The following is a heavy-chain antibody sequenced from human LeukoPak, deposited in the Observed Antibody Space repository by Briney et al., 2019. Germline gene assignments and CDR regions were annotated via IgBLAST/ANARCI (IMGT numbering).Heavy chain of an antibody. J-gene: IGHJ4*02. D-gene: IGHD1-14*01. CDR3: AKGSTGFDY. CDR2: ISYDGSNK. V-gene: IGHV3-30*18. CDR1: GFTFSSYG. Sequence: GGSLRLSCAASGFTFSSYGMHWVRQAPGKGLEWVAVISYDGSNKYYADSVKGRFTISRDNSKNTLYLQMNSLRAEDTAVYYCAKGSTGFDYWGQGTLVTVSS.